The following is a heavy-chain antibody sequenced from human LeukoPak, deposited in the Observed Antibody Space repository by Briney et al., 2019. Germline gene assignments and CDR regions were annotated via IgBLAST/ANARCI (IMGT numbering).Heavy chain of an antibody. CDR2: IAPSVDTT. V-gene: IGHV1-46*01. CDR3: ATGIVGATGAFDI. D-gene: IGHD1-26*01. CDR1: GFTFTNYL. Sequence: ASVKVSRKSSGFTFTNYLLHWVRQAPGQGLEWVGRIAPSVDTTNYAQKFRDRVTMTRDTSTSTVYMELRSLRSEDTAVYYCATGIVGATGAFDIWGQGTMVTVSS. J-gene: IGHJ3*02.